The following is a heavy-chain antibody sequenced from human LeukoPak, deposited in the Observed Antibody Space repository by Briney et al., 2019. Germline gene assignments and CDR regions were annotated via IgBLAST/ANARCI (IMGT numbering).Heavy chain of an antibody. CDR3: ARDNSVRDEAWWFNP. D-gene: IGHD5-24*01. Sequence: ASVKVSCKASGYTFTSYDINWVRQATGQGLEWMGWMNPNSGNTGYAQKFQGRVTMTRNTSISTAYMELSSLRSEDTAVYYCARDNSVRDEAWWFNPWGQGTLVTVAS. J-gene: IGHJ5*02. CDR1: GYTFTSYD. V-gene: IGHV1-8*01. CDR2: MNPNSGNT.